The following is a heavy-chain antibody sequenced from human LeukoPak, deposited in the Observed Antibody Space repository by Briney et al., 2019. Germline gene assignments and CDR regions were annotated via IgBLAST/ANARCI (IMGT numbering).Heavy chain of an antibody. CDR2: IYPGDSDT. D-gene: IGHD3-10*01. J-gene: IGHJ5*02. CDR3: ARLDKSYYYGSGSYFSQPFDP. CDR1: GYSFTGYW. Sequence: GESLKISCKGSGYSFTGYWIGWVRQMPGKGLEWMGIIYPGDSDTRYSPSFQGQVTISADKSISTAYLQWSSLKASDTAMYYCARLDKSYYYGSGSYFSQPFDPWGQGTLVTVSS. V-gene: IGHV5-51*01.